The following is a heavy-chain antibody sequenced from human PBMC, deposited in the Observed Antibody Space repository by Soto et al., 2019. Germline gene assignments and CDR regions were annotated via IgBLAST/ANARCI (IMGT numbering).Heavy chain of an antibody. J-gene: IGHJ4*02. Sequence: QVQLVQSGAEVKKPGSSVKVSCKASGGIFSTYAISWLRQAPGQGLEWMRGIIPLFGTPSYAQRFHGRVTVTADESTSTAYMERSRMRDEDTAVYYCARDRDDYGSGNYYDRSDFCGQGTLGTVSS. D-gene: IGHD3-10*01. CDR3: ARDRDDYGSGNYYDRSDF. CDR2: IIPLFGTP. CDR1: GGIFSTYA. V-gene: IGHV1-69*01.